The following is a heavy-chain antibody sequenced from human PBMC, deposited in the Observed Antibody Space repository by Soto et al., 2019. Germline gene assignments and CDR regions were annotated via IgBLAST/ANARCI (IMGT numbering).Heavy chain of an antibody. D-gene: IGHD1-26*01. V-gene: IGHV3-30*18. CDR3: AKEATDYYYYYGMDV. CDR2: ISYDGSNK. J-gene: IGHJ6*02. CDR1: GFTFSSYG. Sequence: SCAASGFTFSSYGMHWVRQAPGKGLEWVAVISYDGSNKYYADSVKGRFTISRDNSKNTLYLQMSSLRAEDTAVYYCAKEATDYYYYYGMDVWGQGTTVTVSS.